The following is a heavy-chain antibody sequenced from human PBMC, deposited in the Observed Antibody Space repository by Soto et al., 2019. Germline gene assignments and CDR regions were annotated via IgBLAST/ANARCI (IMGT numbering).Heavy chain of an antibody. J-gene: IGHJ4*02. D-gene: IGHD3-22*01. CDR2: IRSKAYGGTT. CDR1: GCTFGDYA. V-gene: IGHV3-49*03. CDR3: TRGSTMIVVVISYYFDY. Sequence: SLRLSCTSSGCTFGDYAMSCFRHAPGKGLEWVGFIRSKAYGGTTEYAASVKGRFTISRDDSKSIAYLQMNSLKTEDTAVYYCTRGSTMIVVVISYYFDYWGPGLLVTVS.